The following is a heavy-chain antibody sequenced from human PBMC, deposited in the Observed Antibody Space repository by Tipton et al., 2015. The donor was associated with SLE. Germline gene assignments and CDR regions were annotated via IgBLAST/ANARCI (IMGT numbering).Heavy chain of an antibody. J-gene: IGHJ4*02. D-gene: IGHD7-27*01. V-gene: IGHV3-33*01. CDR2: VWYDGSKT. CDR3: ARVIGELGHFDY. Sequence: SLRLSCTASGFTFRNYGIHWVRQSPGKGLEWVAVVWYDGSKTYFADSVKGRFTISRDNAKNSLYLQMNSLRAEDTAVYYCARVIGELGHFDYWGQGTLVTVSS. CDR1: GFTFRNYG.